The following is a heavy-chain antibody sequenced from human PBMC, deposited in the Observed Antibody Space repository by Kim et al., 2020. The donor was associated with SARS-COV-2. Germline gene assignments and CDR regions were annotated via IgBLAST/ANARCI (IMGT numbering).Heavy chain of an antibody. CDR1: GGSISSSSYY. Sequence: SETLSLTCTVSGGSISSSSYYWGWIRQPPGKGLEWIGSIYYSGSTFYNPSLKSRVTISVDTSKSQFSLKLSSVTAADTAVYYCARPRRQWLGCDAFDIWGQGTMVTVSS. CDR2: IYYSGST. CDR3: ARPRRQWLGCDAFDI. D-gene: IGHD6-19*01. J-gene: IGHJ3*02. V-gene: IGHV4-39*01.